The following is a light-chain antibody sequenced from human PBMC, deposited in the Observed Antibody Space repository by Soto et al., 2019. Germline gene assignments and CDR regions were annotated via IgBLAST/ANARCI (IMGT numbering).Light chain of an antibody. Sequence: DILLSQSPSTLSASVGDRVTITCRASQSISSWVAWYQQKPGEAPKLLIYDAPSLQSALPSRFSGSGSGTEFTLTISSLQPDDFATYYCQQYNSYSLPFGQGTLLEIK. J-gene: IGKJ5*01. CDR1: QSISSW. CDR2: DAP. CDR3: QQYNSYSLP. V-gene: IGKV1-5*01.